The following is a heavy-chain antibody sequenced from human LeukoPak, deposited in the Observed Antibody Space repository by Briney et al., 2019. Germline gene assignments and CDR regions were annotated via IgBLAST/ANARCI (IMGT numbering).Heavy chain of an antibody. V-gene: IGHV1-18*01. CDR1: GYTFTSYG. J-gene: IGHJ3*02. D-gene: IGHD6-6*01. CDR2: ISAYNGNT. CDR3: ARPWGAARHGDAFDI. Sequence: ASVKVSCKASGYTFTSYGISWVRQAPGQGLEWMGWISAYNGNTNYAQKLQGRVTMTTDTSTSTAYTELRSLRSDDTAVYYCARPWGAARHGDAFDIWGQGTMVTVSS.